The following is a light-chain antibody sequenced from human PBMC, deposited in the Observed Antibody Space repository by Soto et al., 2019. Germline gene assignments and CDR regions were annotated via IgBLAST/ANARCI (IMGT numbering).Light chain of an antibody. Sequence: EIVLTQSPATLSLSPGERATLSCRASQSVSSYLAWYQQKPGQAPRLLIYDASNRATGIPARFSGSGSGTDFTLTKSGIEPEDFTVYSCEQRSNWGARFGEGTRVDIK. J-gene: IGKJ5*01. CDR2: DAS. CDR1: QSVSSY. V-gene: IGKV3-11*01. CDR3: EQRSNWGAR.